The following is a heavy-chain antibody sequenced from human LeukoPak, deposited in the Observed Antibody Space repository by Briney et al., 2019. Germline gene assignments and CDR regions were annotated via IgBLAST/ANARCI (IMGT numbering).Heavy chain of an antibody. CDR2: MNPNSGNT. Sequence: GASVKVSCKASGYTFTSYGISWVRQATGQGLEWMGWMNPNSGNTGYAQKFQGRVTITRNTSISTAYMELSSLRSEDTAVYYCARGRMVRGVHNWFDPWGQGTLVTVSS. CDR3: ARGRMVRGVHNWFDP. V-gene: IGHV1-8*01. D-gene: IGHD3-10*01. CDR1: GYTFTSYG. J-gene: IGHJ5*02.